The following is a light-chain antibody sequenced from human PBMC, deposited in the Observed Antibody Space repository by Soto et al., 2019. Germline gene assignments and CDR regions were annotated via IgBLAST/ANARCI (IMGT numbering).Light chain of an antibody. V-gene: IGKV3-15*01. CDR2: GAS. CDR1: QSVSNN. Sequence: VMSLSPATLSVYPGESATLSCRASQSVSNNLTWYQQKPGQPPRLLIYGASTRATGVPGRFSGSGSGTEFTLTISSLQSEDFAVYYCQQYNDWWTFGQGTKVDIK. CDR3: QQYNDWWT. J-gene: IGKJ1*01.